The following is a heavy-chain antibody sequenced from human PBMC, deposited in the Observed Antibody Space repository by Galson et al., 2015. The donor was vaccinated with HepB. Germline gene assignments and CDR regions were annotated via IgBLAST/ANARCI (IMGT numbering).Heavy chain of an antibody. CDR2: ISYDGSNK. CDR3: AKAPFTIFGVVGVDY. CDR1: GFTFSSHG. Sequence: SLRLSCAASGFTFSSHGMHWVRQAPGKGLEWVAVISYDGSNKYYADSVKGRFTISRDNSKNTLYLQMNSLRAEDTAVYYCAKAPFTIFGVVGVDYWGQGTLVTVSS. J-gene: IGHJ4*02. V-gene: IGHV3-30*18. D-gene: IGHD3-3*01.